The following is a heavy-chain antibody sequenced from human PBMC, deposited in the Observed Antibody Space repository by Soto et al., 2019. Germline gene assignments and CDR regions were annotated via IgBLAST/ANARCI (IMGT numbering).Heavy chain of an antibody. D-gene: IGHD3-22*01. CDR2: IYYSGST. V-gene: IGHV4-30-4*01. CDR1: GGSISSGDYY. Sequence: SETLSLTCTVSGGSISSGDYYWSWIRQPPGKGLEWIGYIYYSGSTYYNPSLKSRVTISVDTSKNQFSLKLSSVTAADTAVYYCARVALGYYDSSGYYADYWGQGTLVTVSS. CDR3: ARVALGYYDSSGYYADY. J-gene: IGHJ4*02.